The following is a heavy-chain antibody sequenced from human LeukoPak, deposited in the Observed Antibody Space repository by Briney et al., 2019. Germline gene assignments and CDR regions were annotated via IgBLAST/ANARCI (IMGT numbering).Heavy chain of an antibody. D-gene: IGHD3-10*01. CDR3: ARHYGP. CDR1: GDSINNNNFY. J-gene: IGHJ5*02. V-gene: IGHV4-39*01. Sequence: SETLSLTCTVSGDSINNNNFYWSWIRQSPGKGLEWIGTFYYVGSSYPKPSLKSRVTISGDPSKDLLSLKLSSVTAADTAVYYCARHYGPWGQGTLVTVSS. CDR2: FYYVGSS.